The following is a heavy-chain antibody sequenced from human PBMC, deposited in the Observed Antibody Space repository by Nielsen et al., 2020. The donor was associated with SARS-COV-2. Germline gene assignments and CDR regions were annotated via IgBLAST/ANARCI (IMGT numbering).Heavy chain of an antibody. Sequence: GEFLKISCAASGFTVSNNYMSWVRQAPGKGLEWASSISATGNFIFYADSVRGRFTISRDSAKTSLYLQMNSLRAEDTAVYYCARGSNYGYNRFDPWGQGTLVTVSS. CDR1: GFTVSNNY. J-gene: IGHJ5*02. CDR2: ISATGNFI. D-gene: IGHD3-10*01. CDR3: ARGSNYGYNRFDP. V-gene: IGHV3-21*01.